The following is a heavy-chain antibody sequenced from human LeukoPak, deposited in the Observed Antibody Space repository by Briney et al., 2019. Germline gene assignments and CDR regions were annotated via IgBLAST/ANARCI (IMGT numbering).Heavy chain of an antibody. CDR3: ARAYYGGNAPFFDY. D-gene: IGHD4-23*01. CDR1: GGSISSGGYY. Sequence: SETLSLTCTVSGGSISSGGYYWSWIRQHPGKGLEWIGYIYYSGSTYSNPSLKSRVTISVDTSKNQFSLKLSSVTAADTAVYYCARAYYGGNAPFFDYWGQGTLVTVSS. J-gene: IGHJ4*02. CDR2: IYYSGST. V-gene: IGHV4-31*03.